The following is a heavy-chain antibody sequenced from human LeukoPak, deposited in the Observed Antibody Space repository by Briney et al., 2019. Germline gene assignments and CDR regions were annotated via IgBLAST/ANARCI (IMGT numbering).Heavy chain of an antibody. V-gene: IGHV3-7*03. Sequence: GGSLRLSCAASGFTFSSYWMSWVRQAPGKGLEWVANIKQDGSEKYYVDSVKGRFTISRDNAKNTLYLQMNSLRAGDTAVYFCAKMPVSYSSGWTNFDYWGQGTLVTVSS. CDR1: GFTFSSYW. J-gene: IGHJ4*02. CDR3: AKMPVSYSSGWTNFDY. CDR2: IKQDGSEK. D-gene: IGHD6-19*01.